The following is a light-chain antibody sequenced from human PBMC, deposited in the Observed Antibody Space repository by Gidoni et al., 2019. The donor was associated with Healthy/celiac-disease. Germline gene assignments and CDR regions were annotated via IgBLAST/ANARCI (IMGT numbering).Light chain of an antibody. J-gene: IGKJ2*01. CDR1: QGLSSY. CDR3: QQLNSYPYT. V-gene: IGKV1-9*01. Sequence: IQFTHSPAFLSASVGDRVNITCRASQGLSSYLAWYQQKPGKAPKLLIYAASTLQSGIPARFSGSGSGTEFTLTISSLQPEDFATYYCQQLNSYPYTFGQGTKLEIK. CDR2: AAS.